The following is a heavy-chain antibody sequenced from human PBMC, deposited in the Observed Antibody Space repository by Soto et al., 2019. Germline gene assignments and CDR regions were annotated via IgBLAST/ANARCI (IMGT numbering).Heavy chain of an antibody. J-gene: IGHJ5*02. CDR2: IKQDGSEK. V-gene: IGHV3-7*01. D-gene: IGHD3-10*01. CDR3: ARDKEASGDWFDP. Sequence: GGSLRLSCAASGFTFSSYWMSWVRQAPGKGLEWVANIKQDGSEKYYVDSVKGRFTISRDNAKNSLYLQMNSLRAEDTAVYYCARDKEASGDWFDPWGQGTLVTVSS. CDR1: GFTFSSYW.